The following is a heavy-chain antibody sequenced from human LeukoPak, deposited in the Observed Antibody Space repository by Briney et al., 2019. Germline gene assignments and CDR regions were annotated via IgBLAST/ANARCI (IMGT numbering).Heavy chain of an antibody. CDR2: ISDSGITT. Sequence: GGSLRLSCAASGFIFSSYAMSWVRQAPGKGLGWVAAISDSGITTYYADSVKGRFTISRDNSRNTLYLQMNSLRAEDTAVYYCARGSTVFGVGKFDYWGQGTLVTVSS. D-gene: IGHD3-3*01. CDR1: GFIFSSYA. V-gene: IGHV3-23*01. J-gene: IGHJ4*02. CDR3: ARGSTVFGVGKFDY.